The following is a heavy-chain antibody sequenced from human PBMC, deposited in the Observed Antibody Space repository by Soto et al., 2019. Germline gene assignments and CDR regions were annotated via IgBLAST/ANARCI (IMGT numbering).Heavy chain of an antibody. CDR1: GDSITNNNFS. CDR3: ARFVVPANRNADFDF. D-gene: IGHD2-21*02. CDR2: IYYLGNT. Sequence: SETLCITCTFSGDSITNNNFSWGWVRQPPGKGLDWIGNIYYLGNTFYNPSLRSRVTISADTSKNQFSLNLSSVTAADTAVYYCARFVVPANRNADFDFWGQGTMVTVSS. V-gene: IGHV4-39*01. J-gene: IGHJ4*02.